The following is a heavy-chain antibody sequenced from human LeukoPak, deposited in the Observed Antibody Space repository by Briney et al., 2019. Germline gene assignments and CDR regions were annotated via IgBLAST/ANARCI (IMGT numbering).Heavy chain of an antibody. D-gene: IGHD1-26*01. CDR3: ARLPVGATTGYFDY. V-gene: IGHV4-39*01. CDR1: GGSISSASDY. Sequence: PSETLSLTCTVSGGSISSASDYWGWIRQPPGKGLEWIGTTYYTGSMYYTPSLKSRVTIPVDTSKSQFSLRLSSVTAADTAVYYCARLPVGATTGYFDYWGQGTLVTVSS. J-gene: IGHJ4*02. CDR2: TYYTGSM.